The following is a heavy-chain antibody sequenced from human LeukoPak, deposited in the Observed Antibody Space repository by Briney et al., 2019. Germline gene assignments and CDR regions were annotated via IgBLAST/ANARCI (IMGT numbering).Heavy chain of an antibody. CDR1: GYTFTGNF. CDR2: INPNGGGT. J-gene: IGHJ4*02. Sequence: VSVKVSCKASGYTFTGNFIHWVRQAPGQGLEWVGWINPNGGGTNYAQKFQGRVTMTRDTSISTAYMDLSSLTSEDTAIYYCARGHSSLRLYYFDYWGQGILVTVSS. CDR3: ARGHSSLRLYYFDY. D-gene: IGHD6-6*01. V-gene: IGHV1-2*02.